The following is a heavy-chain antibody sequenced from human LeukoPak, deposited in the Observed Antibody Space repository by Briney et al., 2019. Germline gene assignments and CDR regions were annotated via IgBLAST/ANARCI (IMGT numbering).Heavy chain of an antibody. Sequence: GGSLRLSCAGSGFTFSSYGMHWVRQAPGKGLEWVAFIRYDGSNKYYADSVKGRFTISRDNSKNTLYLQMNSLRAEDTAVYYCAKDSGDCSSTSCYNYFDCWGQGTLVTVSS. V-gene: IGHV3-30*02. D-gene: IGHD2-2*02. CDR1: GFTFSSYG. CDR3: AKDSGDCSSTSCYNYFDC. J-gene: IGHJ4*02. CDR2: IRYDGSNK.